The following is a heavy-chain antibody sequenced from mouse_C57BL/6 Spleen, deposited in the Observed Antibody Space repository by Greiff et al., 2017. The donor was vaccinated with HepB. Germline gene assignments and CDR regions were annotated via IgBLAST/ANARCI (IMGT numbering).Heavy chain of an antibody. CDR3: ARDYYYGSSYTWFAY. Sequence: QVQLKESGAELVRPGASVKLSCKASGYTFTDYYINWVKQRPGQGLEWIARIYPGSGNTYYNEKFKGKATLTAEKSSSTAYMQLSSLTSEDSAVYFCARDYYYGSSYTWFAYWGQGTLVTVSA. V-gene: IGHV1-76*01. CDR1: GYTFTDYY. CDR2: IYPGSGNT. D-gene: IGHD1-1*01. J-gene: IGHJ3*01.